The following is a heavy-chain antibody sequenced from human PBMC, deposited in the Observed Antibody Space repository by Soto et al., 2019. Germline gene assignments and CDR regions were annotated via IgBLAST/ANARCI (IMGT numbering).Heavy chain of an antibody. CDR1: GFTFSNAW. CDR2: IESKTDGGTT. J-gene: IGHJ5*02. Sequence: EVQLVESGGGLVKPGGSLRLTCAASGFTFSNAWMNWVRQAPGKGLERVGRIESKTDGGTTDYAAPVKGRFTISRDDSKNTLYLQMNSLKTEDTAVYYCTTLGLYGRLDPWGQGTLVTVSS. D-gene: IGHD4-17*01. CDR3: TTLGLYGRLDP. V-gene: IGHV3-15*07.